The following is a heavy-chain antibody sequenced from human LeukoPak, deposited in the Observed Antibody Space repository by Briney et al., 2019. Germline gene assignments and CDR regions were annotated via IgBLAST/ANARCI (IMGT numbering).Heavy chain of an antibody. Sequence: SETLSLTCTVSGGSISSSIYYWGWIRQTPGKGLECIGYIYYSGITYYNPPLKNRVTVSVDTSKNQFSLNLRSVTAADTAVYYCARRSSSWYYFDYWGQGILVTVSS. V-gene: IGHV4-39*01. CDR1: GGSISSSIYY. CDR3: ARRSSSWYYFDY. D-gene: IGHD6-13*01. CDR2: IYYSGIT. J-gene: IGHJ4*02.